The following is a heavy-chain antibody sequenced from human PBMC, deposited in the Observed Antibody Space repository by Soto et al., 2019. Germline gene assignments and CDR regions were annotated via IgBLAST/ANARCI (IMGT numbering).Heavy chain of an antibody. CDR1: GGTFSSYA. CDR3: ARNEGGDYYYYYGMDV. V-gene: IGHV1-69*13. D-gene: IGHD4-17*01. Sequence: GASVKVSCKASGGTFSSYAISWVRQAPGQGLEWMGGIIPIFGTANYAQKFQGRVTITADESTSTAYMELSSLRSEDTAVYYCARNEGGDYYYYYGMDVWGQGTTVTVSS. J-gene: IGHJ6*02. CDR2: IIPIFGTA.